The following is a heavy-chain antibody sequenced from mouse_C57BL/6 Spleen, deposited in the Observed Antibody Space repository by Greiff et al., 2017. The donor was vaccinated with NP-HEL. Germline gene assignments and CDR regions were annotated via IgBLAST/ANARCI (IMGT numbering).Heavy chain of an antibody. J-gene: IGHJ2*01. Sequence: VQLQQSGAELVRPGSSVKLSCKASGYTFTSYWMHWVKQRPIQGLEWIGNIDPSDSETHYNQKFKDKATLTVDKSSSTAYMQLSSLTSEDSAVYYCASQRGGNYAFDYWGQGTTLTVSS. CDR2: IDPSDSET. D-gene: IGHD2-1*01. CDR1: GYTFTSYW. V-gene: IGHV1-52*01. CDR3: ASQRGGNYAFDY.